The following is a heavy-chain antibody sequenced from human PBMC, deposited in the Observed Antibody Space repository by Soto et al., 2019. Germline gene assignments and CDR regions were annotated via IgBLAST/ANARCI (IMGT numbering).Heavy chain of an antibody. J-gene: IGHJ5*02. Sequence: GGSLRLSCAASGFTFSSYAMSWVRQAPGKGLEWVSAISGSGVSTYYADSVKGRFTISRDNSKNTLYLQMNSLRAEDTAVYYCAKDRGDYDFWSGYYPGWFDPWGQGTLVTVSS. CDR1: GFTFSSYA. CDR3: AKDRGDYDFWSGYYPGWFDP. V-gene: IGHV3-23*01. CDR2: ISGSGVST. D-gene: IGHD3-3*01.